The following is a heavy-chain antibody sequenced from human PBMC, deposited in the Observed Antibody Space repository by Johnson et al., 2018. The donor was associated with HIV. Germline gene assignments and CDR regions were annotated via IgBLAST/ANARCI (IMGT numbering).Heavy chain of an antibody. D-gene: IGHD3-10*01. J-gene: IGHJ3*01. CDR1: GFTFSSHW. V-gene: IGHV3-30*02. CDR3: AKAELIRCGELNDDAYLLHAFDF. CDR2: IRYDGSSN. Sequence: QVQLVESGGGLVQPGGSLRLSCAVSGFTFSSHWMTWVRQAPGKGLEWVAFIRYDGSSNFYPDSVKGRFTISRDNSKNTLYLQMNNLGPEDTAVYYCAKAELIRCGELNDDAYLLHAFDFWGQGTMVTVSS.